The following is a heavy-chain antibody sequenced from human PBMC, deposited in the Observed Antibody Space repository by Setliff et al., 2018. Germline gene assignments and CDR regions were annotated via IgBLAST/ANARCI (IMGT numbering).Heavy chain of an antibody. V-gene: IGHV3-9*01. J-gene: IGHJ4*02. CDR2: ISWNGGSI. CDR1: GFTFDDHA. CDR3: AKDFLHSSGWYNDFYYFDY. D-gene: IGHD6-19*01. Sequence: HPGGSLRLSCAASGFTFDDHAMHWVRQAPGKGLEWVSGISWNGGSIGYADSVKGRFTISRDNAKNSLYLQMNSLTAEDTALYYCAKDFLHSSGWYNDFYYFDYWGQGTLVTVSS.